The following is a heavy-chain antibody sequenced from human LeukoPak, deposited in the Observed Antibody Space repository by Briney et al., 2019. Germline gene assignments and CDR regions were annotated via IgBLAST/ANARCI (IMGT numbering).Heavy chain of an antibody. J-gene: IGHJ3*02. Sequence: GGSLRLSCAASGFTFSNAWMSWVRQAPGKGLEWVGRIKSKTDGGTTDYAAPVKGRFTISRDDSKNTLYLQMNSLKTEDTAVYYCTTQGQGNVANWKWAFDIWGQGTMVTVSS. CDR2: IKSKTDGGTT. D-gene: IGHD1-1*01. CDR3: TTQGQGNVANWKWAFDI. V-gene: IGHV3-15*01. CDR1: GFTFSNAW.